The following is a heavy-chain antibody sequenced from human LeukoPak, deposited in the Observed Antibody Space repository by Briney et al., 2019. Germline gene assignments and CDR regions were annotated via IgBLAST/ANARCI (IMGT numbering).Heavy chain of an antibody. CDR2: ISSSSSYI. CDR1: GFTFSSYS. J-gene: IGHJ4*02. D-gene: IGHD6-13*01. V-gene: IGHV3-21*01. CDR3: ARDFGSWTIDY. Sequence: GESLKISCASSGFTFSSYSMNCLRQAPGKGLEWVSSISSSSSYIYYADSVKGRLTISRYNAKNSLYLEMNSLRAEDTAVYYCARDFGSWTIDYWGQGTLVTVSS.